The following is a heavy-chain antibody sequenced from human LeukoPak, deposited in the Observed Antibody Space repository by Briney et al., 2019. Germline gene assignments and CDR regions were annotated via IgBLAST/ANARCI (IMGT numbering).Heavy chain of an antibody. D-gene: IGHD3-3*02. J-gene: IGHJ5*02. CDR3: ARDLVHHRLLATVYNWFDP. CDR1: GYTLTSTG. V-gene: IGHV1-18*01. Sequence: GSVKVNCKAYGYTLTSTGISWVREPPVQGHGLMGWINIYNGNTKYAQKFQGRVTMTTDTSTSTAYMELRSLRSDDTAVYYCARDLVHHRLLATVYNWFDPWAREPWSPSPQ. CDR2: INIYNGNT.